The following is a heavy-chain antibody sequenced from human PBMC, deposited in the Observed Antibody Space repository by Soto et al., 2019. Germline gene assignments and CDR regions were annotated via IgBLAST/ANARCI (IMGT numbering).Heavy chain of an antibody. D-gene: IGHD3-10*01. V-gene: IGHV4-4*02. CDR3: AREIGAGTYMGCDY. CDR2: IYHTGGT. Sequence: QVQLQESGPGLVKPSGTLSLTCAVSGGSISTNNWWSWGRQPPGKGLEWMGEIYHTGGTNYNPSLKGRVAMSVAKSKNHFSLTLNSVTAADTAGYYCAREIGAGTYMGCDYLGQGTLVTVSS. CDR1: GGSISTNNW. J-gene: IGHJ4*02.